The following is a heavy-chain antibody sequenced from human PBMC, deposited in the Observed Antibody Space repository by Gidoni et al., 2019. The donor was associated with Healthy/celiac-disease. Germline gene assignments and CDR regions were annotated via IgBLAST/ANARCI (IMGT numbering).Heavy chain of an antibody. Sequence: FQGRVTMTRNTSISTASMELSSLRSEDTAVYYCARETDSYSTSDLFDYWGQGTLVTVSS. V-gene: IGHV1-8*01. CDR3: ARETDSYSTSDLFDY. J-gene: IGHJ4*02. D-gene: IGHD2-2*01.